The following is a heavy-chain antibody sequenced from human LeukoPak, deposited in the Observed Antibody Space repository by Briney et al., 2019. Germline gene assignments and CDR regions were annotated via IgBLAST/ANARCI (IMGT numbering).Heavy chain of an antibody. J-gene: IGHJ4*02. V-gene: IGHV3-30*03. CDR3: ARDIDSSFCY. Sequence: GGSLRLSCEASGFTFSTYSMNWVRQAPGKGLEWVAVISYDGSNKYYADSVKGRFTISRDNSKNTLYLQMNSLRAEDTAVYYCARDIDSSFCYWGQGTLVTVSS. D-gene: IGHD3-22*01. CDR1: GFTFSTYS. CDR2: ISYDGSNK.